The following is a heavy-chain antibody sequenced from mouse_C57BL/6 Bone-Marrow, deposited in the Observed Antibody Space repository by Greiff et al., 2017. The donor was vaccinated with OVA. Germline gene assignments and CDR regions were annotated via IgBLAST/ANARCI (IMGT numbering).Heavy chain of an antibody. D-gene: IGHD2-3*01. V-gene: IGHV5-15*04. Sequence: EEKLVESGGGLVQPGGSLKLSCAASGFTFSDYGMAWVRQAPRKGPEWVAFISNLAYSIYYADTVTGRFTISRENAKNTLYLEMSSLRSEDTAMYYCARHGYYPFAYWGQGTLVTVSA. CDR1: GFTFSDYG. CDR2: ISNLAYSI. J-gene: IGHJ3*01. CDR3: ARHGYYPFAY.